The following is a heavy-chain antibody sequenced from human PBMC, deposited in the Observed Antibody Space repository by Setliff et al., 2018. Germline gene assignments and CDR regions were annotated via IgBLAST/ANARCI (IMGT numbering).Heavy chain of an antibody. Sequence: SETLSLTCSVSGDSMSFSYWSWIRQPPGKGLEWIGYIYYSGSTDSHPSLKSRVSISIDTSKNQFSLNVRSVTAADTAIYYSAKGRGEMDSWGQGILVTVSS. CDR2: IYYSGST. CDR3: AKGRGEMDS. CDR1: GDSMSFSY. D-gene: IGHD3-10*01. V-gene: IGHV4-59*01. J-gene: IGHJ4*02.